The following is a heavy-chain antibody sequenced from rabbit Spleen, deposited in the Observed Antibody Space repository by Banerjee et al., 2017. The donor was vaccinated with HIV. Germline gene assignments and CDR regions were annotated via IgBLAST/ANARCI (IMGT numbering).Heavy chain of an antibody. CDR1: GVSLNDKDV. CDR3: ARSGYVGGDYTWYL. CDR2: IYVGSGST. V-gene: IGHV1S45*01. Sequence: EQLEESGGGLVKPEGSLTLTCKASGVSLNDKDVMCWVRQAPGKGLEWIGCIYVGSGSTHYASWAKGRFTIYKTSSTTVTLQLTSLTAADTATYFCARSGYVGGDYTWYLWSPGTLVTVS. D-gene: IGHD1-1*01. J-gene: IGHJ4*01.